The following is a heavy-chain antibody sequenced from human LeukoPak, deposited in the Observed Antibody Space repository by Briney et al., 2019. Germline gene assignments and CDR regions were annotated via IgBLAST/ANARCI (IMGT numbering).Heavy chain of an antibody. V-gene: IGHV3-23*01. J-gene: IGHJ4*02. CDR1: GFTFSSFA. CDR2: ISGRGGIR. CDR3: ARDETYDYESNGYLDF. D-gene: IGHD3-22*01. Sequence: PGGSLRLSCAASGFTFSSFAMSWVRQAPGKGLEWVSSISGRGGIRDYADSVKGRFTISRDNSKKTLYLQMDSPRAEDTAVYYCARDETYDYESNGYLDFWGQGTVVTVSS.